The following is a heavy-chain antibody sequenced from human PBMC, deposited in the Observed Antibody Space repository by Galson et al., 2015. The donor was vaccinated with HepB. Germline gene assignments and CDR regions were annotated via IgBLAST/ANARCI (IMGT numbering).Heavy chain of an antibody. Sequence: SLRLSCAASGFTFSSYGMHWVRQAPGKGLEWVAVISYDGSNKYYADSVKGRFTISRDNSKNTLYLQMNSLRAEDTAVYYCARGYYYGSGSYYDLDAFDIWGQGTMVTVSS. J-gene: IGHJ3*02. CDR3: ARGYYYGSGSYYDLDAFDI. D-gene: IGHD3-10*01. CDR1: GFTFSSYG. CDR2: ISYDGSNK. V-gene: IGHV3-30*19.